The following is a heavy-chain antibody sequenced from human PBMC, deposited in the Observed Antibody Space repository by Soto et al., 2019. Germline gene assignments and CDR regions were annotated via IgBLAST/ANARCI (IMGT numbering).Heavy chain of an antibody. CDR3: ATDQFEQWLVLAY. Sequence: SETMPLTCSVSGGTIINSGYHWAWKQKPPGQGLEWIGNIYYSGTTYYNPSLESRVTIIVDTSKNQFSLKVNSVTAADTAVYYCATDQFEQWLVLAYWGQGTLVTVSS. D-gene: IGHD6-19*01. CDR2: IYYSGTT. J-gene: IGHJ4*02. CDR1: GGTIINSGYH. V-gene: IGHV4-39*02.